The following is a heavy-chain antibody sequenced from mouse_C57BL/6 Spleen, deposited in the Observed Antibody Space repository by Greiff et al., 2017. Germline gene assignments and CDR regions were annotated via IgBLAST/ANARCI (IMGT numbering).Heavy chain of an antibody. J-gene: IGHJ2*01. V-gene: IGHV1-53*01. CDR3: ARKPGYCDY. D-gene: IGHD4-1*01. CDR2: IDPNNGGT. CDR1: GYTFTGYY. Sequence: QVQLQQSGPELVKPGASVKLSCKASGYTFTGYYMHWVKQSPGRGLAWIGNIDPNNGGTSYNEKFKSKATLTVNKSSSTAYLQLSSLTSEDPAVYYCARKPGYCDYWGQGTTLTVSS.